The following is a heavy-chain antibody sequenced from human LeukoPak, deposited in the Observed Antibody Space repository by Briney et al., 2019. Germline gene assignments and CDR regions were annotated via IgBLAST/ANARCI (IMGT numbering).Heavy chain of an antibody. CDR2: IYHSGST. CDR3: AKDLARWLRSDPDY. Sequence: SETLSLTCTVSGYSISSGYYWGWIRQPPGKGLEWIGSIYHSGSTYYNPSLKSRVTISVDTSKNQFSLKLSSVTAADTAVYYCAKDLARWLRSDPDYWGQGTLVTVSS. D-gene: IGHD5-24*01. V-gene: IGHV4-38-2*02. CDR1: GYSISSGYY. J-gene: IGHJ4*02.